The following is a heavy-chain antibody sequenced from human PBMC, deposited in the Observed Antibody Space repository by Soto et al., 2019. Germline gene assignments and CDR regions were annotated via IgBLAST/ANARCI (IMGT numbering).Heavy chain of an antibody. CDR1: GGSISSSNW. Sequence: SETLSLTCAVSGGSISSSNWWSWVRQPPGKGLEWIGEIYHSGSTNYNPSLKSRVTISVDKSKNQVSLKLSSVTAADTAVYYCARDARYAYCSGVSCPIDYWGQGTLVTVSS. J-gene: IGHJ4*02. CDR2: IYHSGST. CDR3: ARDARYAYCSGVSCPIDY. V-gene: IGHV4-4*02. D-gene: IGHD2-15*01.